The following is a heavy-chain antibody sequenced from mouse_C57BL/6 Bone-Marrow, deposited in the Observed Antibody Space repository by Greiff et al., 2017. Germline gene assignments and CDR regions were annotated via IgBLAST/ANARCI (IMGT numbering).Heavy chain of an antibody. D-gene: IGHD2-5*01. J-gene: IGHJ3*01. CDR3: AREWATIVTTKFAY. CDR2: ISDGGSYT. CDR1: GFTFSSYA. Sequence: EVQLVESGGGLVKPGGSLKLSCAASGFTFSSYAMSWVRQTPEKRLEWVATISDGGSYTYYTDNVKGRFTISRDKATNTLYLQMSHLQSEDTAVYYCAREWATIVTTKFAYWGQGTLVTVSA. V-gene: IGHV5-4*01.